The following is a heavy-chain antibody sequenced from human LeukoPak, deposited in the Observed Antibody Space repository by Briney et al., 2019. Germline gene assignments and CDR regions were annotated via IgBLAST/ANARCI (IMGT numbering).Heavy chain of an antibody. CDR2: IYYSGST. D-gene: IGHD4-17*01. J-gene: IGHJ4*02. Sequence: PSETLSLTCTVSGGSISSYYWSWIRQPPGKGLEWIGYIYYSGSTNYNPSLKSRVTISVDTSKNRFSLKLSSVTAADTAVYYCARTGSTTVTTGGDDYWGQGTLVTVSS. V-gene: IGHV4-59*12. CDR3: ARTGSTTVTTGGDDY. CDR1: GGSISSYY.